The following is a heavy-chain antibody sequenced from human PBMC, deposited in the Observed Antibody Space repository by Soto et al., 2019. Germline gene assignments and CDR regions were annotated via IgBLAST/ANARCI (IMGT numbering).Heavy chain of an antibody. CDR3: ARVASTGGALDI. Sequence: SXKVSCKAAGYTXTNFYRHLVRQAHGQGLEWSGLVNHYGGGTAYAPKFQDRVTLTFDPSTSTVYMEMRSMTSCDKAVYYCARVASTGGALDIWGQGTVGPVSS. V-gene: IGHV1-46*01. CDR1: GYTXTNFY. CDR2: VNHYGGGT. J-gene: IGHJ3*02.